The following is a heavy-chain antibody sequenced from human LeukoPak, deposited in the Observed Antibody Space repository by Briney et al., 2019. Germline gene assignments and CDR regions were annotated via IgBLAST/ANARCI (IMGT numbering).Heavy chain of an antibody. CDR2: INPNSGGT. D-gene: IGHD6-6*01. CDR3: ATTTYSSSSHGAFDI. Sequence: ASVKVSCKASGYTXTGYYMHWVRQAPGQGLEWMGWINPNSGGTNYAQKFQGRVTMTRDTSISTAYMELSRLRSDDTAVYYCATTTYSSSSHGAFDIWGQGTMVTVSS. CDR1: GYTXTGYY. J-gene: IGHJ3*02. V-gene: IGHV1-2*02.